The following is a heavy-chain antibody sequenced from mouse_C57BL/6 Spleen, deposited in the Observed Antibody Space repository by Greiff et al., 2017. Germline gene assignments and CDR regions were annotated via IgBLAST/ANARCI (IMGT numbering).Heavy chain of an antibody. V-gene: IGHV1-85*01. CDR1: GYTFTSYG. CDR2: IYPRDGST. CDR3: ASSSWYFDV. J-gene: IGHJ1*03. Sequence: QVQLQQSGPELVKPGASVKLSCKASGYTFTSYGINWVKQRPGQGLEWIGWIYPRDGSTKYNEKFKGKATLTVDTSSSTAYMQLDSLTSEDSAVYFCASSSWYFDVWGTGTTVTVSS.